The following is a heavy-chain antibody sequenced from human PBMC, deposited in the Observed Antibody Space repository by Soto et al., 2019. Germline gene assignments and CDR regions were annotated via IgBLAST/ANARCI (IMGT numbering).Heavy chain of an antibody. V-gene: IGHV2-70*11. CDR1: GFSLSTDGMC. D-gene: IGHD2-21*01. CDR3: ARVWWFGEKEYFQN. Sequence: SGPTLVNPTQTLTLTCTISGFSLSTDGMCVSWIRQPPGKALEWLARIDWNDDKYYSTSLKTRLTISKDTSKNQAVLTMTKLDSADTATYYCARVWWFGEKEYFQNWGQGTLVTVSS. J-gene: IGHJ1*01. CDR2: IDWNDDK.